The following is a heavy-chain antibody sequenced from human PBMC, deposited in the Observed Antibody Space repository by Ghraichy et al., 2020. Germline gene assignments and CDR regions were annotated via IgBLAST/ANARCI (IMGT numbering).Heavy chain of an antibody. J-gene: IGHJ4*02. Sequence: ESLNISCTVSGGSISSSSYYWGWIRQPPGKGLEWIGSIYYSGSTYYNPSLKSRVTISVDTSKNQFSLKLSSVTAADTAVYYCARPRPGAAAGTKGFDYWGQGTLVTVSS. CDR2: IYYSGST. D-gene: IGHD6-13*01. V-gene: IGHV4-39*01. CDR3: ARPRPGAAAGTKGFDY. CDR1: GGSISSSSYY.